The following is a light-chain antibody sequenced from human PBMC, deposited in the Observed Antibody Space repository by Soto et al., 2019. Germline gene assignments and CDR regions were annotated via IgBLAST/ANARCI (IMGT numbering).Light chain of an antibody. CDR2: DVA. V-gene: IGLV2-11*01. CDR1: RSDVGGYKY. J-gene: IGLJ3*02. Sequence: QSALTQPRSVSGSPGQSVTISCTGSRSDVGGYKYVSWYQQFPSKAPKLIIYDVAKRPSGVPGRFSGSKSGTSASLAITGLQAEDEADYYCQSFDTNMNAVFGGGTKLTVL. CDR3: QSFDTNMNAV.